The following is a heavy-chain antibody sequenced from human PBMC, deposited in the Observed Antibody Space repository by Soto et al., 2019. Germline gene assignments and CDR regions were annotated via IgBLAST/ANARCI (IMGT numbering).Heavy chain of an antibody. D-gene: IGHD6-13*01. CDR1: GYTFTSYG. CDR3: ARAYSSSLYGWFDP. V-gene: IGHV1-18*04. Sequence: GASVKVSCKASGYTFTSYGISWARQAPGQGLEWMGWISAYNGNTNYAQKLQGRVTMTTDTSTSTAYMELRSLRSDDTAVYYCARAYSSSLYGWFDPWGQGTLVTVSS. CDR2: ISAYNGNT. J-gene: IGHJ5*02.